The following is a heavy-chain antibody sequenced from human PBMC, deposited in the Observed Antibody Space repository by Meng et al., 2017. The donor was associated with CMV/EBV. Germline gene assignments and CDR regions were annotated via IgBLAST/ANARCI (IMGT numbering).Heavy chain of an antibody. CDR1: GFTFSSYG. V-gene: IGHV3-33*06. CDR2: IWYDGSNK. Sequence: GESLKISCAASGFTFSSYGMHWVRQAPGKGLEWVAVIWYDGSNKYYADSVKGRFTISRDNSKNTLYLQMNSLRAEDTAVYYCANTVRPKGNYYGMDVWGQGTTVTVSS. J-gene: IGHJ6*02. CDR3: ANTVRPKGNYYGMDV. D-gene: IGHD3-10*01.